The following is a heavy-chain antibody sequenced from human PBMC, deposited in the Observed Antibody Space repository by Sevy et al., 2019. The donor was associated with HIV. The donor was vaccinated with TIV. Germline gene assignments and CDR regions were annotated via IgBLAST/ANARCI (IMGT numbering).Heavy chain of an antibody. D-gene: IGHD3-16*01. J-gene: IGHJ6*03. Sequence: SETLSLTCTVSGGSISSSSYYWGWIRQPPGKGLEWIGSIYYSGSTYYNPSLKSRVTISVDTSKNQFSLKLSSVTAADTAVYYCAGVAWGESPPLYYYDYMDVWGKGTTVTVSS. CDR3: AGVAWGESPPLYYYDYMDV. CDR2: IYYSGST. V-gene: IGHV4-39*01. CDR1: GGSISSSSYY.